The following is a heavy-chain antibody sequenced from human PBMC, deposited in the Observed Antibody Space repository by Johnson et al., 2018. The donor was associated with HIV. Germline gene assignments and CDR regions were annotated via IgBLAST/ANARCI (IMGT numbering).Heavy chain of an antibody. CDR3: ARDHVMVVTPGDCFDI. CDR2: IQQDGSDK. Sequence: VQLVESGGGLVQPGGSLRLSCVVSGFTFSDYWMTWVRQAPGKGLEWVANIQQDGSDKYYVHSVKGRFSISRDNAKNSLYLQMNSLRAEDTAVYYCARDHVMVVTPGDCFDIWGQGTMVTVSS. J-gene: IGHJ3*02. D-gene: IGHD2-21*02. CDR1: GFTFSDYW. V-gene: IGHV3-7*05.